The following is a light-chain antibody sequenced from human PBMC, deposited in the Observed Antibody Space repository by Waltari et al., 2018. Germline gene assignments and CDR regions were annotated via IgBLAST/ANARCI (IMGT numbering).Light chain of an antibody. J-gene: IGLJ2*01. CDR1: SSDVGGYNY. CDR3: ISYSSATPGNVV. Sequence: SALTQPASVSGSLGQSITFSCTGTSSDVGGYNYVAWYQQHPGKAPKLMIHDVSNRSSGVSSRFSGAKSGNTASRTISGLQADDEADYYCISYSSATPGNVVIGGGTKLTVL. CDR2: DVS. V-gene: IGLV2-14*01.